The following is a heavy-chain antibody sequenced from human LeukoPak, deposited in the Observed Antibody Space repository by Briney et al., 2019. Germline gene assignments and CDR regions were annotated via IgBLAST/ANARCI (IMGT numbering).Heavy chain of an antibody. D-gene: IGHD3-10*01. Sequence: PSETLSLTCTVSGGSISSGGYYWSWIRQHPGKGLEWIGYIYYSGSTYYNPSLKSRVTISVDTSKNQFSLKLSSVTAADTAVYYRARANLTDYYYYGSGSPDYWGQGTLVTVSS. CDR2: IYYSGST. V-gene: IGHV4-31*03. J-gene: IGHJ4*02. CDR1: GGSISSGGYY. CDR3: ARANLTDYYYYGSGSPDY.